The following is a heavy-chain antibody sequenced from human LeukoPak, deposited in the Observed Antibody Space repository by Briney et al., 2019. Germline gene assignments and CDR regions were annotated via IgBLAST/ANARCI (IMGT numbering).Heavy chain of an antibody. D-gene: IGHD3-16*01. CDR2: IYPGDSDI. V-gene: IGHV5-51*01. CDR1: GYTFTSYW. CDR3: ARSLGGPAGSFDY. J-gene: IGHJ4*02. Sequence: AESLKTSCKGSGYTFTSYWIGWVRQMPGKGLEWMGIIYPGDSDITYSPSLQGQVTLSADKSISTAYLQWSSLEASDTAMYYCARSLGGPAGSFDYWGQGTLVTVSS.